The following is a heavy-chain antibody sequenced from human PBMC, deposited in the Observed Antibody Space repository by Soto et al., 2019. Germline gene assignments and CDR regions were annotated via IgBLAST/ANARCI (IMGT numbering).Heavy chain of an antibody. CDR2: IYRNDDK. J-gene: IGHJ4*02. Sequence: SGPTLVNPTQTLTLTCTFSGFSLSTGGVGVGWIRQAPGKALEWLALIYRNDDKPYSPSLKSRLPITKDTSKNQVVLTMTNMDPVDTATYYCAHSPALTGTTRFDYWGQGTLVTVSS. CDR3: AHSPALTGTTRFDY. CDR1: GFSLSTGGVG. D-gene: IGHD1-7*01. V-gene: IGHV2-5*01.